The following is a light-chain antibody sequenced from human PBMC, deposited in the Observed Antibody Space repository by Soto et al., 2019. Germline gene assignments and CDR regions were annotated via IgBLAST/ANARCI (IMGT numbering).Light chain of an antibody. CDR3: AAWDDSLIALYV. CDR2: TNN. V-gene: IGLV1-44*01. J-gene: IGLJ1*01. CDR1: SSNVGSNP. Sequence: QSALTQPPSASGTPGQRVTISCSGSSSNVGSNPVNWYQQLPGTAPKLLIYTNNQRPSGVPDRFSGSKSGTSASLAISGLQSEDEADYYCAAWDDSLIALYVFGTG.